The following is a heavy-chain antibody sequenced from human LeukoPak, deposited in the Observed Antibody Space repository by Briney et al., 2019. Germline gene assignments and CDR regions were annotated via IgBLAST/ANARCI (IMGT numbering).Heavy chain of an antibody. D-gene: IGHD3-16*01. V-gene: IGHV3-7*03. CDR2: INHNGNVN. Sequence: GGSLRLSCAASGFTFSSRGMHWVRQAPGKGLEWVASINHNGNVNYYVDSVKGRFTISRDNAKNSLYLQMSNLRAEDTAVYFCARGGGLDVWGQGATVTVSS. CDR1: GFTFSSRG. CDR3: ARGGGLDV. J-gene: IGHJ6*02.